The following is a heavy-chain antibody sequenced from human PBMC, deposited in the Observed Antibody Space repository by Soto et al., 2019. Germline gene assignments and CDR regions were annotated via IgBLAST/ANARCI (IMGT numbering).Heavy chain of an antibody. D-gene: IGHD3-3*01. CDR1: GFTFSNYW. CDR2: INRDGSEK. Sequence: EVQLEESGGTLVQPGGSLRLSCAASGFTFSNYWMSWVRQAPGKGLERVANINRDGSEKYYGDSVRGRFTISRDNPKNSLYLQMTSLSVDDTALDYCARAGVSYGLDFWGQGTLVTVST. V-gene: IGHV3-7*01. CDR3: ARAGVSYGLDF. J-gene: IGHJ4*02.